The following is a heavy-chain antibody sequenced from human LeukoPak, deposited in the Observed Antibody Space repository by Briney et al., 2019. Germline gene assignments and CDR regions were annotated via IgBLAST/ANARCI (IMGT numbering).Heavy chain of an antibody. CDR1: GFTFSSYA. CDR2: ISYDGSNK. J-gene: IGHJ4*02. CDR3: ARDSRYYDFWSGYYRRFDY. Sequence: GGALRLSCAASGFTFSSYAMSWVRQAPGKGLEWVAVISYDGSNKYYADSVKGRFTISRDNSKNTLYLQMNSLRSDDTAVYYCARDSRYYDFWSGYYRRFDYWGQGTLVTVSS. V-gene: IGHV3-30-3*01. D-gene: IGHD3-3*01.